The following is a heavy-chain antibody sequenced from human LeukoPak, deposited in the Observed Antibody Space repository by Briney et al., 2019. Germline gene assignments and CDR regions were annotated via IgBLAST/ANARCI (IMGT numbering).Heavy chain of an antibody. V-gene: IGHV3-9*01. CDR1: GPTLDYYA. D-gene: IGHD2-15*01. J-gene: IGHJ6*02. CDR3: GKDITPGGMDV. Sequence: PGRSLRLSCVASGPTLDYYAMHWVRQAPGKGLEWVAGFSLDTDRIDYADSVKGRFTVSRDNAKNSLYLQMNSLRPEDTAVYYCGKDITPGGMDVWGQGTTVTVSS. CDR2: FSLDTDRI.